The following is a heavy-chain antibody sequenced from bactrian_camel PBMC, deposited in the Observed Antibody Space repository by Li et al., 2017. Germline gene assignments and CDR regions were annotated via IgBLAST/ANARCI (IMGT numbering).Heavy chain of an antibody. CDR1: GASNIFDQCT. V-gene: IGHV3S53*01. J-gene: IGHJ4*01. CDR2: ITTGGFT. Sequence: HVQLVESGGGSVQAGGTLKLSCAASGASNIFDQCTMGWNRQVSGGLRGLIASITTGGFTSYDPSVMGRFTISEDKAKNILYLQMNDLKPEDTATCWCSSRACRYGSTGQGTQVTVS. D-gene: IGHD3*01.